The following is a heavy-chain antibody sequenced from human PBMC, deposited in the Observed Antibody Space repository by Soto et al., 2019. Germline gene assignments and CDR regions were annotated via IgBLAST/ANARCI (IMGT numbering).Heavy chain of an antibody. CDR2: ISGSGGST. V-gene: IGHV3-23*01. D-gene: IGHD3-10*01. CDR3: AKRGGFTMVRGVPVAQYYFDY. J-gene: IGHJ4*02. CDR1: GFTFRSYV. Sequence: GGSLRLSCAASGFTFRSYVISWVRQAPGKGLEWVSAISGSGGSTYYADSVKGRFTISRDNSKNTLYLQMNSLRAEDTAVYYCAKRGGFTMVRGVPVAQYYFDYWGQGTLVTVSS.